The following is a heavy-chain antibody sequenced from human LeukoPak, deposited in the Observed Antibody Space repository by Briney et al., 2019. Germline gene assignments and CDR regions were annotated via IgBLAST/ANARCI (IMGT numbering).Heavy chain of an antibody. CDR3: AEDVVVVVAAKPGI. V-gene: IGHV3-23*01. Sequence: GGSLRLSCAASGFTFSSYAMSWVRQAPGKGPEWVSSISGSGGSTYYADSVKGRFTISRDNSKNTVHLQMNSLRAEDTAVYYCAEDVVVVVAAKPGIWGQGTLVTVSS. CDR1: GFTFSSYA. J-gene: IGHJ4*02. D-gene: IGHD2-15*01. CDR2: ISGSGGST.